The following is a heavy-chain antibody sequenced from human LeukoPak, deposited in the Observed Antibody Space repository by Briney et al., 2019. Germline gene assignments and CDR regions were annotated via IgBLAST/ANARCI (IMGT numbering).Heavy chain of an antibody. V-gene: IGHV3-7*01. D-gene: IGHD2-21*01. J-gene: IGHJ4*02. Sequence: GESLRLXCVASGFYFNPYWMAWVRQAPGKGLEWVATISHDGYSTFYVDSVRGRFSISRDNAQNSLFLQMSSLRVDDTAVYYCAREYYSSFDYWGQGALVTVSS. CDR1: GFYFNPYW. CDR2: ISHDGYST. CDR3: AREYYSSFDY.